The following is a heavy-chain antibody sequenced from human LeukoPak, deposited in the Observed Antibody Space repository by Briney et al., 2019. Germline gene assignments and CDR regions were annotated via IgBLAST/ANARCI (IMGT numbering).Heavy chain of an antibody. CDR1: GYSFTNYA. CDR2: IHPSTGNP. Sequence: GASVKVSCKASGYSFTNYAMNWVRQAPGQGLEWMGWIHPSTGNPTYAQGFTGRFVFSLDTSVTTAYLQISCLKADDTAVYYCARANLWFGELGWIDPWGQGTLVTVSS. J-gene: IGHJ5*02. V-gene: IGHV7-4-1*02. D-gene: IGHD3-10*01. CDR3: ARANLWFGELGWIDP.